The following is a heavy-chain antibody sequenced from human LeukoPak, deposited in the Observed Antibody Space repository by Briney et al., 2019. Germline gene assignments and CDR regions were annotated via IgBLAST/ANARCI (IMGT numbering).Heavy chain of an antibody. CDR1: GFTFSNYA. J-gene: IGHJ4*02. CDR3: AKGMIQWLGLLDY. CDR2: ISGSGGYT. V-gene: IGHV3-23*01. Sequence: GGSLRLSCAASGFTFSNYAMNWVRQAPGKGLEWVSAISGSGGYTYYADSAKGRFTVSRDNSKNTLYLQMNSLRAEDTAVYYCAKGMIQWLGLLDYWGQGTLVTVSS. D-gene: IGHD6-19*01.